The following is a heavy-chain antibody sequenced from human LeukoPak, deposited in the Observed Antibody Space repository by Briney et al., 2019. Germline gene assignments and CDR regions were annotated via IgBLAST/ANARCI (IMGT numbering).Heavy chain of an antibody. CDR1: GYTFTSYD. Sequence: ASVKVSCKASGYTFTSYDINWVRQATGQGLEWMGWMNPNSGNTGYAQKFQGRVTITRNISISTAYMELSSLRSEDTAVYYCARDGVAAANDYWGQGTLVTVSS. V-gene: IGHV1-8*03. CDR3: ARDGVAAANDY. J-gene: IGHJ4*02. CDR2: MNPNSGNT. D-gene: IGHD6-13*01.